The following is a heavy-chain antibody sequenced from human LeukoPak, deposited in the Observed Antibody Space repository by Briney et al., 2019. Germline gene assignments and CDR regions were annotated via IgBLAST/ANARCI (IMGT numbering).Heavy chain of an antibody. CDR2: IYYSGST. J-gene: IGHJ5*02. CDR3: ASLFGSDYGDYSIGP. D-gene: IGHD4-17*01. Sequence: PSETLSLTCTVSGGSISSYYWSWIRQPPGKGLEWIGYIYYSGSTNYNPSLKSRVTISVDTSKNQFSLKLSSVTAADTAVYYCASLFGSDYGDYSIGPWGQGTLVTVSS. CDR1: GGSISSYY. V-gene: IGHV4-59*08.